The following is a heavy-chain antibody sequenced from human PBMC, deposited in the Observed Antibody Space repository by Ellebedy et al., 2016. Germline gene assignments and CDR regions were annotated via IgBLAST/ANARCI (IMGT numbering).Heavy chain of an antibody. CDR1: GGSISSGGYS. Sequence: SETLSLTXAVSGGSISSGGYSWSWIRQPPGKGLEWIGYIYHSGSTYYNPSLKSRVTISVDTPTNQLSLKVSSVTAADTAVYYCARHSPGDVAVVPAEESRSLQYWGQGILVTVS. CDR3: ARHSPGDVAVVPAEESRSLQY. V-gene: IGHV4-30-2*03. D-gene: IGHD2-2*01. CDR2: IYHSGST. J-gene: IGHJ1*01.